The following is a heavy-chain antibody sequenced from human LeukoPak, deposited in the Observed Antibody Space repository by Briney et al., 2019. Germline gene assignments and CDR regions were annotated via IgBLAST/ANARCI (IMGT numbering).Heavy chain of an antibody. Sequence: GGSLRLSCAASGFTFSSYSMNWDRQAPGKGLEWVSSISSSSSYIYYADSVKGRFTISRDNAKNSLYLQMNSLRAEDTAVYYCAREPPRYSYGSYYFDYWGQGTLVTVSS. CDR1: GFTFSSYS. V-gene: IGHV3-21*01. CDR2: ISSSSSYI. J-gene: IGHJ4*02. CDR3: AREPPRYSYGSYYFDY. D-gene: IGHD5-18*01.